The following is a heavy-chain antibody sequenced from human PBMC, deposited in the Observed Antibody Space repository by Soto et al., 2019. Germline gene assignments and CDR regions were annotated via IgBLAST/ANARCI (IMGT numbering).Heavy chain of an antibody. CDR3: TTSGVVIASEDFQH. CDR1: GFTFSNAW. V-gene: IGHV3-15*01. Sequence: GGSLRLSCAASGFTFSNAWMSWVRQAPGKGLEWVGRIKSKTDGGTTDYAAPVKGRFTISRDDSKNTLYLQMNSLKTEDTAVYYCTTSGVVIASEDFQHWGQGTLVTVSS. D-gene: IGHD2-21*01. J-gene: IGHJ1*01. CDR2: IKSKTDGGTT.